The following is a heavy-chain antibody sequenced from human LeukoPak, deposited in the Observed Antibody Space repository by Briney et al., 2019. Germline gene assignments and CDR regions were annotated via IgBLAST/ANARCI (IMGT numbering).Heavy chain of an antibody. J-gene: IGHJ4*02. CDR1: GGSISSYY. CDR3: ARDQGYIDY. CDR2: IYYSGST. Sequence: LETLSLTCTVSGGSISSYYWSWIRQPPGKGLEWIGYIYYSGSTNYNPSLKSRVTISVDTSKNQFSLKLSSVTAADTAVYYCARDQGYIDYWGQGTLVTVSS. V-gene: IGHV4-59*01.